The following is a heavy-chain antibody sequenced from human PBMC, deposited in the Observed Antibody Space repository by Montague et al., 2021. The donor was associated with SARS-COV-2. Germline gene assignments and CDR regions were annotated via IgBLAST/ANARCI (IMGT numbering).Heavy chain of an antibody. Sequence: SETLSLTCTVSGGSISSSNYYWGRIRQPPGKGLEWIGNMYYSGSTYYNPSLKSRVTISIDTSKNQLTLKLSSVTAADMAVYYCASDDIVVKGITEGMDVWGQGTTVTVSS. D-gene: IGHD2-21*01. V-gene: IGHV4-39*01. CDR1: GGSISSSNYY. J-gene: IGHJ6*02. CDR3: ASDDIVVKGITEGMDV. CDR2: MYYSGST.